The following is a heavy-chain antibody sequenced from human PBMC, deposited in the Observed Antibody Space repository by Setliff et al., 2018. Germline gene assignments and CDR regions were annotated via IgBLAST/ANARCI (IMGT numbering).Heavy chain of an antibody. CDR1: GASITSGHY. CDR2: IYHRGRT. CDR3: ARVTNWGLDLRFDP. Sequence: PSETLSLTCGVSGASITSGHYWGWIRQPPGKGLEWIGTIYHRGRTYYNPSLRSRVTMSVATFENHFSLRLNSLTAADTAVYYCARVTNWGLDLRFDPWGQGILVTVSS. D-gene: IGHD7-27*01. V-gene: IGHV4-38-2*01. J-gene: IGHJ5*02.